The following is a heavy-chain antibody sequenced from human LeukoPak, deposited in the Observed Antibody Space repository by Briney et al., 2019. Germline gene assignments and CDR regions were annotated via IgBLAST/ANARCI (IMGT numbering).Heavy chain of an antibody. CDR2: IIPILGIA. CDR3: ARGQGYCSGGSCYLDYYYGMDV. D-gene: IGHD2-15*01. Sequence: SVKVSCKASGGTFSSYAISWVRQAPGQGLEWMGRIIPILGIANYAQKFQGRVTITADKSTSTAYMELSSLRSEDTAVYYRARGQGYCSGGSCYLDYYYGMDVWDQGTTVTVSS. V-gene: IGHV1-69*04. CDR1: GGTFSSYA. J-gene: IGHJ6*02.